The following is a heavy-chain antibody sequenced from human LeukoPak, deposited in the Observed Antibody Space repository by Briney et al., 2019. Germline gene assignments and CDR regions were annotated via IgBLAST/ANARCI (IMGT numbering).Heavy chain of an antibody. CDR2: ISSSGSAI. V-gene: IGHV3-48*03. J-gene: IGHJ4*02. CDR3: ARDLTGLGGYYFDY. Sequence: PGGSLRLSCGASGFTFSSYEMNWVRQAPGKGLEWVSYISSSGSAIYYADSVKGRFSISRDNAMNSLYVQMNSLRAEDTAVYYCARDLTGLGGYYFDYWGLGTLVTVSS. D-gene: IGHD3-22*01. CDR1: GFTFSSYE.